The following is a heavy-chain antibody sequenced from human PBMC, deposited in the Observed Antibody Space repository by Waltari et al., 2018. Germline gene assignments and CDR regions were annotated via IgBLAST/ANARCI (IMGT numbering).Heavy chain of an antibody. Sequence: QVSLKESGPTLIKPRQTLTLTCTFSGSSLTSTGMGVGWIRHPPGRALEWLAFIYWDDDKRFSPSLKNRLRITKGSSNNLVVLSMTNMTPDDTAKYFCAHVSGSPGYFDFWGQGALVTVSS. V-gene: IGHV2-5*02. CDR3: AHVSGSPGYFDF. CDR1: GSSLTSTGMG. D-gene: IGHD1-26*01. J-gene: IGHJ4*03. CDR2: IYWDDDK.